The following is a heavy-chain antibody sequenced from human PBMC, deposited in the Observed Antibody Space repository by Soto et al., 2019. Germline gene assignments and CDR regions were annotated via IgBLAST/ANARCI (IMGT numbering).Heavy chain of an antibody. CDR1: GFTFTSYW. J-gene: IGHJ4*02. CDR2: VKGDGSEK. Sequence: VQLVESGGGLVQPGGSLRLSCAASGFTFTSYWMTLARQAPGKGLAWVATVKGDGSEKYYADSFKGRFPVSRDNSESSLHLQMNSLRADDTDVYYCARARIASCGQGTLVIVSS. V-gene: IGHV3-7*04. CDR3: ARARIAS.